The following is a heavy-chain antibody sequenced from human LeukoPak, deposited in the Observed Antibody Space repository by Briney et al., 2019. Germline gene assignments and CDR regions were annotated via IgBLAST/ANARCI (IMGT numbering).Heavy chain of an antibody. D-gene: IGHD3-9*01. CDR2: ISSSSSYI. J-gene: IGHJ3*02. V-gene: IGHV3-21*01. CDR1: GFTFSSYS. Sequence: GGSLRLSCAASGFTFSSYSMNWVRQAPGKGLEWVSSISSSSSYIYYADSVKGRFTISRDNAKNSLYLQMNSLRAEDTAVYYCAEADKEAAFDIWGQGTMVTVSS. CDR3: AEADKEAAFDI.